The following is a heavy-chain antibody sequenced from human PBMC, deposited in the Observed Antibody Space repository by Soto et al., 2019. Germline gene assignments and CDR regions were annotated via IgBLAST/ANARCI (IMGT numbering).Heavy chain of an antibody. CDR1: GYICTNYA. D-gene: IGHD3-3*01. J-gene: IGHJ6*02. V-gene: IGHV1-18*01. CDR2: ASVHNGNT. CDR3: ARDSPYNDLWGGVMEYYSYNMDV. Sequence: QVQLVQSGGEVKKPGASVKVSCQASGYICTNYAISWVRQAPGQGLEWMWWASVHNGNTKFAQNLQRRVTLTTETSTNQASMELSSLTPVDPAVYYCARDSPYNDLWGGVMEYYSYNMDVWGQGTTVTVS.